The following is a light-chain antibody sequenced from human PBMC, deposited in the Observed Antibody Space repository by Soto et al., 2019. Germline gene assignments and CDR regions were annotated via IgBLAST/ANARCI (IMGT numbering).Light chain of an antibody. CDR1: QDITDY. CDR2: DAS. CDR3: QQSEALVLS. J-gene: IGKJ4*01. V-gene: IGKV1-33*01. Sequence: EIQIPQSPSSLSASVGDRVTITCQASQDITDYLHWYQQKPGKAPRLLIYDASNLETGVPSRFSGSGSGTDFTFTISSLQPEDTATYYCQQSEALVLSFGGGTKVEI.